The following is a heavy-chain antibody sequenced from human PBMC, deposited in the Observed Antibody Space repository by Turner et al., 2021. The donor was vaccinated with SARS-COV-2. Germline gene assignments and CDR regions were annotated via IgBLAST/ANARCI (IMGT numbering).Heavy chain of an antibody. D-gene: IGHD2-21*02. CDR2: ISHSGST. Sequence: QVQLQQWGAGLLKPSETLSLTCAAYGGSLSGYYWSWIRQSPGKGLEWIGEISHSGSTTYNPSLKSRVTLSVDRSKIQFSLRLSSVTAADTAVYYCARVNYGGVTVRDYYSYYGMDVWGQGTTVTVS. J-gene: IGHJ6*02. V-gene: IGHV4-34*01. CDR1: GGSLSGYY. CDR3: ARVNYGGVTVRDYYSYYGMDV.